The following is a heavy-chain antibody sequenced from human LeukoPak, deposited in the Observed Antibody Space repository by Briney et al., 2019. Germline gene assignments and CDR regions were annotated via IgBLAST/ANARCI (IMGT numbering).Heavy chain of an antibody. CDR1: GFTFSSYA. CDR2: ISFDGSNK. CDR3: AKDRGYSGSYLYYYGMDV. V-gene: IGHV3-30-3*01. J-gene: IGHJ6*02. Sequence: GGSLRLSCAASGFTFSSYAMHWVRQAPGKGLEWVAVISFDGSNKYYADSVKGRFTISRDNSKNTLYLQMNSLRAEDTAVYYCAKDRGYSGSYLYYYGMDVWGQGTTVTVSS. D-gene: IGHD1-26*01.